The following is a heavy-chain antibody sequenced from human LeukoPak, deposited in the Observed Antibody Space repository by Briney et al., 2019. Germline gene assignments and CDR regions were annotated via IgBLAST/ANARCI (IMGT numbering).Heavy chain of an antibody. D-gene: IGHD2-2*01. CDR1: GGSISSYY. V-gene: IGHV4-59*01. Sequence: SETLSLTCTVSGGSISSYYWSWMRQPPGKGLEWIGYIYYSGSTNYNPSLKSRVTISVDTSKIQFSLKLSSVTAADTAVYYCARTRYCSSTSCYADYWGQGTLVTVSS. J-gene: IGHJ4*02. CDR3: ARTRYCSSTSCYADY. CDR2: IYYSGST.